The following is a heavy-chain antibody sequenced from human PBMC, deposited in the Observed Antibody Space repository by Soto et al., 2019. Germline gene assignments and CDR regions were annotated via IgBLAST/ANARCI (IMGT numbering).Heavy chain of an antibody. CDR1: GFTFGDYA. V-gene: IGHV3-9*01. J-gene: IGHJ4*02. CDR3: AKSHTTSGWYVTTDY. D-gene: IGHD6-19*01. Sequence: GGSLRLSCAASGFTFGDYAMQWVRQAPGKGLEWVSAISWNSGSIDCADSVKGRFTISRDNAKNSLYLQMNSLRAEDTALYYCAKSHTTSGWYVTTDYWGQGTRVTVSS. CDR2: ISWNSGSI.